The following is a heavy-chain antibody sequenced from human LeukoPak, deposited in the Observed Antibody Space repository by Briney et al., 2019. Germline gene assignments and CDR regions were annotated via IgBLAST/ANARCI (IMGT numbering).Heavy chain of an antibody. CDR2: LSYDGSNK. Sequence: PGGSLRLSCAASGFTFSSYAMHWVRQAPGKGLEWVAVLSYDGSNKYYADSVKGRFTISRDNSKNTLYLQMNSLRAEDTAVYYCARDTSDGYSSSWHFDYWGQGTLVTVSS. V-gene: IGHV3-30-3*01. CDR1: GFTFSSYA. CDR3: ARDTSDGYSSSWHFDY. J-gene: IGHJ4*02. D-gene: IGHD6-13*01.